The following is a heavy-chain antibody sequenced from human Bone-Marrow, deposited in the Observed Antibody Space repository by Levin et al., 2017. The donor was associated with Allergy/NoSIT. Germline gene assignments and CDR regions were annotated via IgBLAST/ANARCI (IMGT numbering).Heavy chain of an antibody. D-gene: IGHD6-13*01. CDR1: GFTFSSYA. V-gene: IGHV3-23*01. Sequence: RASVKVSCAASGFTFSSYAMSWVRQAPGKGLEWVSAISGSGGSTYYADSVKGRFTISRDNSKNTLYLQMNSLRAEDTAVYYCAKDGGYSSSWYHYWGQGTLVTVSS. J-gene: IGHJ4*02. CDR2: ISGSGGST. CDR3: AKDGGYSSSWYHY.